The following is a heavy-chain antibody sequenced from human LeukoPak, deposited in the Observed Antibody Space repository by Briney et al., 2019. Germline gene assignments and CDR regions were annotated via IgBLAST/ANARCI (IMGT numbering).Heavy chain of an antibody. V-gene: IGHV3-21*01. CDR1: GFTFSSYS. D-gene: IGHD6-6*01. Sequence: SGGSLRLSCAASGFTFSSYSMNWVRQAPGKGLEWVSSISSSSSYIYYADSVKGRFTISRDNAKNSLYLQMNSLRAEDTAVYYCARDLSSSSTPYYFDYWGQGTLVTVSS. CDR2: ISSSSSYI. CDR3: ARDLSSSSTPYYFDY. J-gene: IGHJ4*02.